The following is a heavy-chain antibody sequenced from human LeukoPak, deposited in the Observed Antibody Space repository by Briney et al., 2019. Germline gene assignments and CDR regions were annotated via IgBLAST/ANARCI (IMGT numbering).Heavy chain of an antibody. V-gene: IGHV1-18*01. CDR1: GYSFTSFG. D-gene: IGHD1-26*01. CDR2: ISAYNGHT. CDR3: ARDQVVGATAGTFDY. J-gene: IGHJ4*02. Sequence: EASVKVSCKASGYSFTSFGISWVRQAPGQGLEWMRWISAYNGHTKSAEKLQGRVTMTTDTSTNTAYMELTSLRSDDTAVYYCARDQVVGATAGTFDYWGQGTLVTVSS.